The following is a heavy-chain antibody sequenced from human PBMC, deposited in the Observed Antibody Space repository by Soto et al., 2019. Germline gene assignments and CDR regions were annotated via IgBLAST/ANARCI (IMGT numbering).Heavy chain of an antibody. D-gene: IGHD5-18*01. CDR2: ISSSSSYI. CDR3: AREQITAMVNDAFDI. Sequence: PGGSLRLSCAASGFTFSSYSMNWVRQAPGKGLEWVSSISSSSSYIYYADSVKGRFTISRDNAKNSLYLKMNSLRAEDTAVYYCAREQITAMVNDAFDIWGQGTMVTVSS. V-gene: IGHV3-21*01. J-gene: IGHJ3*02. CDR1: GFTFSSYS.